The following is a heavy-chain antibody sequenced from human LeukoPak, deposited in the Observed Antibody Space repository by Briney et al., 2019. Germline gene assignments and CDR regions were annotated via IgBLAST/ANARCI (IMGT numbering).Heavy chain of an antibody. V-gene: IGHV4-59*01. D-gene: IGHD2-2*01. Sequence: SETLSLTCTVSGGSISSYYWSWIRQPPGKGLEWIGYIYYSGSTNYNPSLKSRVTISVDTSKNQFSLKLSSVTAADTAVYYCASFGAPAALDYYYMDVWGKGTTVTVSS. CDR3: ASFGAPAALDYYYMDV. CDR2: IYYSGST. J-gene: IGHJ6*03. CDR1: GGSISSYY.